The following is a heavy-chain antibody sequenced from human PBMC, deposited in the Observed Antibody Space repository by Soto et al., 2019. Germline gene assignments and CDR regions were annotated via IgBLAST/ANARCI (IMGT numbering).Heavy chain of an antibody. CDR1: GFTFSSYS. CDR2: ISSSSSTI. J-gene: IGHJ4*02. CDR3: ARGMYNYLTGRLAY. Sequence: EVQLVESGGGLVQPGGSLRLSCAVSGFTFSSYSMNWVRQAPGKGLEWVSYISSSSSTIYYADSVKGRFTISRDNAKNSLYLQMNSLRDEDTVVYHCARGMYNYLTGRLAYWGQGTLATVSS. V-gene: IGHV3-48*02. D-gene: IGHD1-20*01.